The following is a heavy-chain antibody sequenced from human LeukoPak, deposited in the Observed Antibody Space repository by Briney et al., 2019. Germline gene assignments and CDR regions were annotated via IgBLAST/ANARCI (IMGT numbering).Heavy chain of an antibody. D-gene: IGHD5-24*01. CDR3: AREGRWLQINDY. CDR1: GFTFSSYA. V-gene: IGHV3-23*01. Sequence: GGSLRLSRAASGFTFSSYAMSWVRQAPGKGLEWVSAISGSGGSTYYADSVKGRFTISRDNSKNTLYLQMNSLRAEDTAVYYCAREGRWLQINDYWGQGTLVTVSS. CDR2: ISGSGGST. J-gene: IGHJ4*02.